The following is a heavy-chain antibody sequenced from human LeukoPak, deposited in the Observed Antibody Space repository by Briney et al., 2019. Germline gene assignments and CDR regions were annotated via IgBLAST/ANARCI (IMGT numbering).Heavy chain of an antibody. V-gene: IGHV4-31*11. D-gene: IGHD6-6*01. CDR3: ASSEGSSAFDY. Sequence: SETLSLTCAVSGGSISSGCYYWSWIRQHPGKGLEWIGYIYYSGSTYYNPSLKSRVTISVDTSKNQFSLKLSSVTAADTAVYYCASSEGSSAFDYWGQGTLVTVSS. CDR2: IYYSGST. CDR1: GGSISSGCYY. J-gene: IGHJ4*02.